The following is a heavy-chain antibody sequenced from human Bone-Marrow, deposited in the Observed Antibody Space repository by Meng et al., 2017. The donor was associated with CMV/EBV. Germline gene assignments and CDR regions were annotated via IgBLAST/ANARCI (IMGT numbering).Heavy chain of an antibody. CDR2: INPDGSST. CDR1: GFMFSTYW. CDR3: AGRDLWSGYDY. J-gene: IGHJ4*02. D-gene: IGHD3-3*01. Sequence: GESLKISCAASGFMFSTYWMHWVRQAAGKGLVWVSRINPDGSSTSYADSVKGRFTVSRDNAKNTLYLRMNSLRDEDTAVYYCAGRDLWSGYDYWGQGTLVTVSS. V-gene: IGHV3-74*01.